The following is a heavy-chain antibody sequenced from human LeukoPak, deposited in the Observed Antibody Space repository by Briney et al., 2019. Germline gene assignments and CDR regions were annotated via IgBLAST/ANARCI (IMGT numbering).Heavy chain of an antibody. CDR1: GGSISSSSYY. Sequence: SETLSLTCTVSGGSISSSSYYWGWIRQPPGKGLEWIGSIYYSGSTYYNPSLKSRVTISVDTSKNQFSLKLSSVTAADTAVYYCARQGYYYGSGSYYNEAYMDVWGKGTTVTTSS. D-gene: IGHD3-10*01. V-gene: IGHV4-39*01. J-gene: IGHJ6*03. CDR2: IYYSGST. CDR3: ARQGYYYGSGSYYNEAYMDV.